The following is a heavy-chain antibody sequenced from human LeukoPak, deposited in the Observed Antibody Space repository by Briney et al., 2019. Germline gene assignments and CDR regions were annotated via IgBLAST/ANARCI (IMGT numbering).Heavy chain of an antibody. V-gene: IGHV4-30-2*06. CDR3: ARIYYYYYMDV. J-gene: IGHJ6*03. Sequence: PSQTLSLTCTVSGDSISSGAYYLSWIRQSPGKGLEWIGYIYHSGSTYFNPSLKSRVTISVDRSKNQFSLTLSSVTAADTAVYYCARIYYYYYMDVWGKGTTVTVSS. CDR2: IYHSGST. CDR1: GDSISSGAYY.